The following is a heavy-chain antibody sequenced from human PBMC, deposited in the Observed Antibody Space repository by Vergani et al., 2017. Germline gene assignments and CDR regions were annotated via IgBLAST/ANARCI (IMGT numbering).Heavy chain of an antibody. J-gene: IGHJ6*02. CDR2: IYFSGST. Sequence: QAQLQESGPGLVKPSETLSLTCTVSGGSISSYYWSWIRQPPGKGLEWIGYIYFSGSTTYNPSLGSRVTISVDTSKNQFSLKLTSVTAADTAVYYCARVGDYGDSRRMDVWGQGTTVTVSS. CDR1: GGSISSYY. CDR3: ARVGDYGDSRRMDV. D-gene: IGHD4-17*01. V-gene: IGHV4-59*01.